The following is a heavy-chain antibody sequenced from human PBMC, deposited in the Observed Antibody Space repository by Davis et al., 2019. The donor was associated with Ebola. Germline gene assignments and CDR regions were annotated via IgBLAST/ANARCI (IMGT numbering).Heavy chain of an antibody. J-gene: IGHJ6*04. CDR3: AKSGLSFGVVKYHYGMDV. Sequence: PGGFLRLSCTDSVITFSSYAMTWVRQAPGKGLEWVSAISGSGGSTYYADSVKGRFTISRDNSKKTLYLQMNSLRAEDTAVYYCAKSGLSFGVVKYHYGMDVWGKGTTVTVSS. CDR1: VITFSSYA. CDR2: ISGSGGST. V-gene: IGHV3-23*01. D-gene: IGHD3-3*01.